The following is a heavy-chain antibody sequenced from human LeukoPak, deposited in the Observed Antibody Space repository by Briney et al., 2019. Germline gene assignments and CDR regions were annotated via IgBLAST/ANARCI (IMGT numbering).Heavy chain of an antibody. D-gene: IGHD2-2*01. CDR1: GYTFTSYY. CDR2: INPSGGST. Sequence: ASVKASCKASGYTFTSYYMHWVRQAPGQGLEWMGIINPSGGSTSYAQKFQGRVTMTRDTSTSTVYMELSSLRSEDTAVYYCARDARVVPAANPLTPDFDYWGQGTLVTVSS. CDR3: ARDARVVPAANPLTPDFDY. V-gene: IGHV1-46*01. J-gene: IGHJ4*02.